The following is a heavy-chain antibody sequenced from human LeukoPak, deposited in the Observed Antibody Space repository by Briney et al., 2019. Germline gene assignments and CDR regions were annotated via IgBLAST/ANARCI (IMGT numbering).Heavy chain of an antibody. Sequence: PGGSLRLSCAASGFTFSSYAMSRVRQAPGKGLEWVSAISGSGGSTYYADSVKGRFTIPRDNSKNTLYLQMNSLRAEDTAVYYCAKVAARFFGLGSALDYWGQGTLVTVSS. J-gene: IGHJ4*02. V-gene: IGHV3-23*01. CDR3: AKVAARFFGLGSALDY. CDR2: ISGSGGST. CDR1: GFTFSSYA. D-gene: IGHD6-6*01.